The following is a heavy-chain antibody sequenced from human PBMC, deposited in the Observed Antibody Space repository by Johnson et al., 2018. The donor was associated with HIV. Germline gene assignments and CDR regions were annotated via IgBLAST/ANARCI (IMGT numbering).Heavy chain of an antibody. Sequence: QVQLVESGGGLVQPGRSLRLSCAASGFTFDDSAMHWVRQTPGKGLEWVTYIRYDGSTQSYADSVKGRFSISRDNSKNTLYLQINSLRAEDTAVYYCAKDLSGYSYGYGAFDIWGQGTMVTVSS. J-gene: IGHJ3*02. CDR2: IRYDGSTQ. V-gene: IGHV3-30*02. D-gene: IGHD5-18*01. CDR1: GFTFDDSA. CDR3: AKDLSGYSYGYGAFDI.